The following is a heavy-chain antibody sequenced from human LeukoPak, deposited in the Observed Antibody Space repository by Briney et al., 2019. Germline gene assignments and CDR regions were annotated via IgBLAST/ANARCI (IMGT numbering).Heavy chain of an antibody. J-gene: IGHJ4*02. CDR2: IYYSGST. CDR3: ARLIVVATIELYYFDY. D-gene: IGHD5-12*01. Sequence: SETLSLTCTVSGGSISSGSYYWSWIRQPAGKGLEWIGSIYYSGSTYYNPSLKSRVTISVDTSKNQFSLKLSSVTAADTAVYYCARLIVVATIELYYFDYWGQGTLVTVSS. V-gene: IGHV4-39*01. CDR1: GGSISSGSYY.